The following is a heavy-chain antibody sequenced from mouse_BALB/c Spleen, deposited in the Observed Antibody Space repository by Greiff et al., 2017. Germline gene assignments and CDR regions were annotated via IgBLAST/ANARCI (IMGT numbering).Heavy chain of an antibody. CDR2: ISSGGSYT. V-gene: IGHV5-6-4*01. CDR3: TRKTVVADFDY. D-gene: IGHD1-1*01. J-gene: IGHJ2*01. Sequence: EVNVVESGGGLVKPGGSLKLSCAASGFTFSSYTMSWVRQTPEKRLEWVATISSGGSYTYYPDSVKGRFTISRDNAKNTLYLQMSSLKSEDTAMYYCTRKTVVADFDYWGQGTTLTVSS. CDR1: GFTFSSYT.